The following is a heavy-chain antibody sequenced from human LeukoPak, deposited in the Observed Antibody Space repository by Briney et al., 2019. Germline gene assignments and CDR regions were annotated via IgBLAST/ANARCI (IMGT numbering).Heavy chain of an antibody. CDR3: AKVNRPPGIAVAGSVDY. Sequence: GGSLRLSCAASGFTVSGNYMSWVRQAPGKGLEWVSVIYSGGSTYYADSVKGRFTISRDNSKNTLYLQMNSLRAEDTAVYYCAKVNRPPGIAVAGSVDYWGQGTLVTVSS. V-gene: IGHV3-53*01. CDR2: IYSGGST. D-gene: IGHD6-19*01. J-gene: IGHJ4*02. CDR1: GFTVSGNY.